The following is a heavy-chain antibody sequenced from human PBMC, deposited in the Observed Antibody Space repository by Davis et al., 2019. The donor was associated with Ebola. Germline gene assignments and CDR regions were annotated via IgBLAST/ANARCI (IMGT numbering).Heavy chain of an antibody. CDR2: INSDGSST. V-gene: IGHV3-74*01. CDR1: GFTFSSYW. J-gene: IGHJ6*02. Sequence: PGGSLRLSCAASGFTFSSYWMHWVRQAPGKGLVWVSRINSDGSSTSYADSVKGRFTISRDNAKNTLYLQMNSLRAEDTAVYYCARVQGYLDYYYGMDVWGQGTTVTVSS. CDR3: ARVQGYLDYYYGMDV. D-gene: IGHD6-13*01.